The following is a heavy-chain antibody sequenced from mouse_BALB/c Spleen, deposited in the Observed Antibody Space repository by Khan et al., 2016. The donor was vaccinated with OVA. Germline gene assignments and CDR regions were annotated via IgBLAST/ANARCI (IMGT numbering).Heavy chain of an antibody. CDR2: ISSGGTST. D-gene: IGHD1-2*01. J-gene: IGHJ4*01. Sequence: EVELVESGGDLVNPGGSLKLSCAASGFIFSSYGMSWVRQTPDKRLEWVATISSGGTSTYYPDSVTGRFTISRDNAKNNLSLQMSSLKSEDTAMYYCTRVITTTTGDYYAMDYWGQGTSVTVSS. V-gene: IGHV5-6*01. CDR1: GFIFSSYG. CDR3: TRVITTTTGDYYAMDY.